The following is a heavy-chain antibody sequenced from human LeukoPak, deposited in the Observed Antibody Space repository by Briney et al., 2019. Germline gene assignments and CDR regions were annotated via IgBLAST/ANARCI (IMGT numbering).Heavy chain of an antibody. J-gene: IGHJ4*02. V-gene: IGHV3-33*01. CDR2: IWYDGSNK. CDR1: GFTYSSYG. Sequence: GGSLILSCAASGFTYSSYGMHWVRQAPGKGLEWVAVIWYDGSNKYYADSVKGRFTISRDNSKNTLYLQMNSLRAEDTAVYYCARDYYDSSGYYYWGQGTLVTVSS. D-gene: IGHD3-22*01. CDR3: ARDYYDSSGYYY.